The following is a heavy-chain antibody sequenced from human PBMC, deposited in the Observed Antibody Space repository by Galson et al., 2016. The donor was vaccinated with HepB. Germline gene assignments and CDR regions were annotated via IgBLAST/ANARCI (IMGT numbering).Heavy chain of an antibody. V-gene: IGHV1-18*01. CDR2: ISANNGKT. J-gene: IGHJ4*02. Sequence: SVKVSCKGSGYNFISYGISWVRQAPGQGLEWMGWISANNGKTKYAQKVQGRVIMTTDRSTNTAYMELRSLRPDDTAVYYCARDWLVAVFDYWGQGTLVTVSS. CDR1: GYNFISYG. CDR3: ARDWLVAVFDY. D-gene: IGHD6-19*01.